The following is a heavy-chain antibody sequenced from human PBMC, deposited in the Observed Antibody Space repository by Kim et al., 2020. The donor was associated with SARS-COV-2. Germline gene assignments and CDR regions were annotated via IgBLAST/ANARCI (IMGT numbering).Heavy chain of an antibody. CDR1: GYTFTSYY. CDR3: ARGYSPTYDSSGLDGFDP. V-gene: IGHV1-46*01. J-gene: IGHJ5*02. D-gene: IGHD3-22*01. Sequence: ASVKVSCKASGYTFTSYYMHWVRQAPGQGFEWMGIINPSGGRTIYAQKFQGRVTMTRDTSTSTVYMELSSLRSEDTAVYYCARGYSPTYDSSGLDGFDPWGQGTLVTVSS. CDR2: INPSGGRT.